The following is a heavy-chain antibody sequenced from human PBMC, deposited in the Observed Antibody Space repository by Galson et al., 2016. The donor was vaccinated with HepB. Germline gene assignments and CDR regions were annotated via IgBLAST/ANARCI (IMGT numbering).Heavy chain of an antibody. CDR1: GDSISSGYW. CDR3: AAGRGTAGGVTLDS. V-gene: IGHV4-4*02. D-gene: IGHD3-16*01. Sequence: SETLSLTCTVSGDSISSGYWWTWIRQAPGEGLDWIGEIFPSGNINYKSSLAGRISISIDRFLNQLSLLVTSVTAADTAVYFCAAGRGTAGGVTLDSWGQGTLVTVSS. J-gene: IGHJ5*01. CDR2: IFPSGNI.